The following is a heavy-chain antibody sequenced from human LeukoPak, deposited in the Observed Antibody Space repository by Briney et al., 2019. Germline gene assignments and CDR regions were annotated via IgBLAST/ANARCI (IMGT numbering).Heavy chain of an antibody. CDR2: ISSSGTSI. CDR1: GFTFSSYE. D-gene: IGHD3-22*01. J-gene: IGHJ3*02. CDR3: ATGEGGSYYDSRGYYSDI. Sequence: GGSLRVSCAASGFTFSSYEMKWVRQAPGKGLEWVSYISSSGTSIYYADSVKGRFTISRDNAKNSLYLQMNSLRAEDTAVYYCATGEGGSYYDSRGYYSDIWGQGTMVTVSS. V-gene: IGHV3-48*03.